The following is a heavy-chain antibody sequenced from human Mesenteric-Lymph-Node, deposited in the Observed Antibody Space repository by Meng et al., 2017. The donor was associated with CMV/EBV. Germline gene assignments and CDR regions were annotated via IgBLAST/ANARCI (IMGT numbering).Heavy chain of an antibody. CDR3: AREGGYYDILTGYYKGVYFDY. CDR2: INHSGST. V-gene: IGHV4-34*01. J-gene: IGHJ4*02. Sequence: ESLKISCAASGFTVSSNYMSWVRQAPGKGLEWIGEINHSGSTNYNPSLKSRVTISVDTSKNQFSLKLSSVTAADTAVYYCAREGGYYDILTGYYKGVYFDYWGQGTLVTVSS. D-gene: IGHD3-9*01. CDR1: GFTVSSNY.